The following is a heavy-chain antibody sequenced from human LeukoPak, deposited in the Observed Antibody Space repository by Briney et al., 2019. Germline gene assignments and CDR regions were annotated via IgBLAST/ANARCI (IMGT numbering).Heavy chain of an antibody. J-gene: IGHJ4*02. Sequence: SETLSLTCAVYGGSFRGYYWSWIRQTPGKGLEWIGEINHSGSTNYNPSLKSRVTMSIDTSKKQFSLKLRSVTAADSGVYYCASTYYFDYWGRGTLVTVSS. CDR3: ASTYYFDY. CDR1: GGSFRGYY. V-gene: IGHV4-34*01. CDR2: INHSGST.